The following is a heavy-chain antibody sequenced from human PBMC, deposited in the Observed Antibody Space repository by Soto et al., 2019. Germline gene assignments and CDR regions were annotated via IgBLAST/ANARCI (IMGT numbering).Heavy chain of an antibody. Sequence: QITLKESGPPLVKPTQTLTLTCTFSGFSLSTSGVGVGWIRQPPGKALEWLAVIYWDDDKRYSPSLKSRLTITKDTSKNQVVLTMTNMDPVDTATYYCAHHPYYCLGSCSFDYWSQGTLVTVFS. J-gene: IGHJ4*02. V-gene: IGHV2-5*02. CDR2: IYWDDDK. CDR3: AHHPYYCLGSCSFDY. D-gene: IGHD3-10*01. CDR1: GFSLSTSGVG.